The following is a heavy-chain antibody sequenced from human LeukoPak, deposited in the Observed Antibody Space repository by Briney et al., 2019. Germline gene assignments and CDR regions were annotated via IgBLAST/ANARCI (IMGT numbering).Heavy chain of an antibody. D-gene: IGHD6-6*01. J-gene: IGHJ3*02. CDR1: GYTLTELS. CDR3: ATGIPPGWYSSSSVAALDI. V-gene: IGHV1-24*01. Sequence: ASVKVSCKVSGYTLTELSMHWVRQAPGKGLEWMGGFDPEGGETIYAQKFQGRVTMTEDTSTDTAYMELSSLRSEDTAVYYCATGIPPGWYSSSSVAALDIWGQGTMVTVSS. CDR2: FDPEGGET.